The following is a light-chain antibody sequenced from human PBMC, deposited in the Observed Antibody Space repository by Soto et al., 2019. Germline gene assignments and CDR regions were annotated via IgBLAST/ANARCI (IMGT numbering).Light chain of an antibody. CDR1: QSVSTN. J-gene: IGKJ4*01. CDR2: GAS. CDR3: QQYNNWPLT. V-gene: IGKV3-15*01. Sequence: SPGERATLSCRASQSVSTNLAWYQQKPGQAPRLLIYGASTRATGIPARFSGSGSGTEFTLTISSLQSEDFAVYSCQQYNNWPLTFGGGTKV.